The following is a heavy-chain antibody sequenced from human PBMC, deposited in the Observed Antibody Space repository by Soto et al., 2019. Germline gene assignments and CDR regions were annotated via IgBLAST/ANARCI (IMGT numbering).Heavy chain of an antibody. CDR1: GYSFTSYW. Sequence: PGESLKISCKGSGYSFTSYWISWVRQMPGKGLEWMGRIDPSDSYTNYSPSFQGHVTISADKSISTAYLQWSSLKASDTATYYCARGDTALSYWYFDLWGRGTLVTVSS. CDR3: ARGDTALSYWYFDL. J-gene: IGHJ2*01. V-gene: IGHV5-10-1*01. D-gene: IGHD5-18*01. CDR2: IDPSDSYT.